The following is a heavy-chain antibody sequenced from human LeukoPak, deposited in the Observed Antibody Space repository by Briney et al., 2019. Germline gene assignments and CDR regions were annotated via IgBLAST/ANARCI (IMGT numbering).Heavy chain of an antibody. J-gene: IGHJ4*02. CDR2: ISTYNGNT. Sequence: GASVKVSCKASGYTFTNYGMSWVRQAPGQGLEWMGWISTYNGNTNYAQKFQGRVTVTTDTSTSTIYMELRGLGSDDTAVYYCARDRSVNDYWGQGTLVTVSS. CDR1: GYTFTNYG. D-gene: IGHD3-3*01. V-gene: IGHV1-18*01. CDR3: ARDRSVNDY.